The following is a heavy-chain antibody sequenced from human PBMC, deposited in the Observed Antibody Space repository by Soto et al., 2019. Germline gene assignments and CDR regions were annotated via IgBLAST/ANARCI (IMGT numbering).Heavy chain of an antibody. V-gene: IGHV3-9*01. J-gene: IGHJ4*02. CDR3: AKDPSSSWFRVDY. Sequence: ESGGGLVQPGRSLRLSCAASGFTFDDYAMHWVRQAPGKGLEWVSGISWNSGSIGYADSVKGRFTISRDNAKNSLYLQMNSLRAEDTALYYCAKDPSSSWFRVDYWGQGTLVTVSS. D-gene: IGHD6-13*01. CDR2: ISWNSGSI. CDR1: GFTFDDYA.